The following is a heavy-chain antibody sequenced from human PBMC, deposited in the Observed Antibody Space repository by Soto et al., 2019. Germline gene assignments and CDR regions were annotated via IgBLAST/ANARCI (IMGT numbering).Heavy chain of an antibody. CDR1: GFTFSSYA. V-gene: IGHV3-30-3*01. CDR3: ARGGDFWSGSPPYYYSDLDV. D-gene: IGHD3-3*01. CDR2: ISYDGSNQ. Sequence: QVQLVESGGGVVQPGRSLRLSCAASGFTFSSYAMHWVRQAPGKGLEWVAVISYDGSNQYYADSAKGRFTISRDNSKTTLYLQMNSLRAEDTAVYYCARGGDFWSGSPPYYYSDLDVWGQWTTVTVSS. J-gene: IGHJ6*02.